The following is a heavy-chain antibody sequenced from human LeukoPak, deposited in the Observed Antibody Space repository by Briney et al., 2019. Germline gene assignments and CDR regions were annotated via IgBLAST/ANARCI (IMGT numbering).Heavy chain of an antibody. D-gene: IGHD3-22*01. J-gene: IGHJ3*02. Sequence: GGSLRLSCAASGFTFSSYGMHWVRQAPGKGLEWVAVISYDGSNKYYADSVKGRFTISRDNSKNTLYLQMNSLRAEDTAVYYCAKGRVDYYDSSDAFDMWGPGTMVTVSS. V-gene: IGHV3-30*18. CDR3: AKGRVDYYDSSDAFDM. CDR2: ISYDGSNK. CDR1: GFTFSSYG.